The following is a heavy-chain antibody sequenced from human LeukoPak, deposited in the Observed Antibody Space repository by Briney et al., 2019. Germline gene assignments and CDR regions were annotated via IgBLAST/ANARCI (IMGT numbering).Heavy chain of an antibody. Sequence: GGSLRLSCAASGFTFRSYAMNWVRQAPGKGLEWVSAISVSGSATYYADSVKGRFTISRDNSKNTLYLQMNSLRAEDTAVYYCAKDQYGEAFDIWGPGTMVTVSS. J-gene: IGHJ3*02. D-gene: IGHD4-17*01. CDR1: GFTFRSYA. V-gene: IGHV3-23*01. CDR2: ISVSGSAT. CDR3: AKDQYGEAFDI.